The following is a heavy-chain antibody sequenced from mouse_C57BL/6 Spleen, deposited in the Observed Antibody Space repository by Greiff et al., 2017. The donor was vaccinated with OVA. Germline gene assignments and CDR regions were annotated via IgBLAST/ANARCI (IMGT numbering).Heavy chain of an antibody. V-gene: IGHV5-9-1*02. D-gene: IGHD2-3*01. Sequence: EVKLQESGEGLVKPGGSLKLSCAASGFTFSSYAMSWVRQTPEKRLEWVAYISSGGDYIYYADTVKGRFTISRDNARNTLYLQMSSLKSEDTAMYYCTRIYDGYYEDWGQGTLVTVSA. CDR3: TRIYDGYYED. CDR2: ISSGGDYI. J-gene: IGHJ3*01. CDR1: GFTFSSYA.